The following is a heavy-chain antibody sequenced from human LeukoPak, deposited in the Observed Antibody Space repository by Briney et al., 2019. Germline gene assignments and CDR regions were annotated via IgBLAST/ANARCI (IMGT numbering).Heavy chain of an antibody. CDR1: GFTVSSNS. J-gene: IGHJ5*02. V-gene: IGHV3-53*01. CDR2: IYSGGNT. Sequence: PGESLRLSCTVSGFTVSSNSWSWVRQAPGKGLEWVSFIYSGGNTHSSDSVKGRFTISRDNSKNTLYLQMNSLRAEDTAVYYCARWVPREDNWFDPWGQGTLVTVSS. D-gene: IGHD1-26*01. CDR3: ARWVPREDNWFDP.